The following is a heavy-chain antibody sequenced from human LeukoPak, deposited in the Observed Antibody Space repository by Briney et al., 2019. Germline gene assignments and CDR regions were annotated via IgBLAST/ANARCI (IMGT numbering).Heavy chain of an antibody. J-gene: IGHJ4*01. V-gene: IGHV3-21*01. CDR1: GFTLSGYS. CDR2: ISGSSSYI. CDR3: SGLDSSRNPWAY. D-gene: IGHD2-2*01. Sequence: PGGSLRLSCAASGFTLSGYSLNWVRQAPGKGLEWVSSISGSSSYIFYADSVKGRFTISRDNAKNSLYLQMNSLRVEDTAVYYCSGLDSSRNPWAYWGHGTLVSVSS.